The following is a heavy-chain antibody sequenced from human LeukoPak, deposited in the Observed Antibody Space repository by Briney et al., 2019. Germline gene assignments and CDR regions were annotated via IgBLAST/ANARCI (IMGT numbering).Heavy chain of an antibody. V-gene: IGHV3-21*01. D-gene: IGHD3-3*01. CDR3: ARELSYYDFWSGPTPDYFDY. Sequence: GGSLRLSCAASGFTFSSYSMNWVREAPGKGLEWVSSISSSSSYIYYADSVKGRFTISRDNAKNSLYLHMNSLRAEDTAVYYCARELSYYDFWSGPTPDYFDYWGQGTLVTVSS. CDR1: GFTFSSYS. J-gene: IGHJ4*02. CDR2: ISSSSSYI.